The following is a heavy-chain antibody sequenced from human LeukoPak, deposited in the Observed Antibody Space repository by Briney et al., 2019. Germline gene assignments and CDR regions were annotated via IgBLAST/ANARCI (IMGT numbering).Heavy chain of an antibody. V-gene: IGHV4-59*01. Sequence: SETLSLTCTVSGGSISSYYWSWIRQPPGKGLEWIGYIYYSGSTNYNPSLKSRVTISVDTSKNQFSLKLSSVTAADTAVYYCARDRRVTYYYYYMDVWGKGTTVTVSS. D-gene: IGHD4-23*01. CDR1: GGSISSYY. CDR2: IYYSGST. J-gene: IGHJ6*03. CDR3: ARDRRVTYYYYYMDV.